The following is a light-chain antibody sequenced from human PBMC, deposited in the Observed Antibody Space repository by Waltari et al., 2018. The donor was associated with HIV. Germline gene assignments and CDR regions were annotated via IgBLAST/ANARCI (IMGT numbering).Light chain of an antibody. CDR2: DIN. J-gene: IGLJ2*01. Sequence: QSAFTQPASVSRFLGQSINISCTGLRTDSRFYPCFLWYQQHPGKIPRLIIFDINNRPSGVSDHCSGSRSCNSASLTFSGLQSGDEAHYYCASNRLDYTLIFGGGTKLPVL. CDR1: RTDSRFYPC. CDR3: ASNRLDYTLI. V-gene: IGLV2-14*03.